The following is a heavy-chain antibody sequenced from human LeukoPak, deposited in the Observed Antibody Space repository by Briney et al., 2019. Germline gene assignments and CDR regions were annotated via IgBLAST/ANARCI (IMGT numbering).Heavy chain of an antibody. CDR2: ISSSSSYI. CDR3: ARDLRGSGSSDY. D-gene: IGHD3-10*01. V-gene: IGHV3-21*01. Sequence: GGSLRLSCAASGFTFSSYSMNWVRQAPGKGLEWVSSISSSSSYIYYADSVKGRFTISRDNAKNSLYLQMNSLRAEDTAVYYCARDLRGSGSSDYWGQGTLVTVSP. J-gene: IGHJ4*02. CDR1: GFTFSSYS.